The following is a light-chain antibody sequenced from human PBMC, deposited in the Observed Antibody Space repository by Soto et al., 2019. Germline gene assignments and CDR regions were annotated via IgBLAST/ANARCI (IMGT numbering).Light chain of an antibody. V-gene: IGLV1-47*01. CDR3: ATWDDSLSGPV. CDR1: TSNIGSSS. J-gene: IGLJ2*01. CDR2: ENN. Sequence: QSVLTQPPSASGTPGQRVTISCSGSTSNIGSSSVYWYQQLPGTAPKLFIYENNRRPSGVPDRFSGSESGTSASLAISGLRSEDEADYYCATWDDSLSGPVFGGGTKVTVL.